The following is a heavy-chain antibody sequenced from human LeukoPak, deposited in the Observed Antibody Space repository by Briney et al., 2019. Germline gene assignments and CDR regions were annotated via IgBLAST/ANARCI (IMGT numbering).Heavy chain of an antibody. CDR3: AKGDSYGFDY. CDR2: IRKDGSGT. CDR1: GFIFSNSV. J-gene: IGHJ4*02. V-gene: IGHV3-30*02. D-gene: IGHD5-18*01. Sequence: GGSLRLSCVASGFIFSNSVMHWVRQAPGKGLEWVAFIRKDGSGTYYADSVKGRFTISRDNSKNTVHLQMSSLGAEGTAVYYCAKGDSYGFDYWGQGSLVTVSS.